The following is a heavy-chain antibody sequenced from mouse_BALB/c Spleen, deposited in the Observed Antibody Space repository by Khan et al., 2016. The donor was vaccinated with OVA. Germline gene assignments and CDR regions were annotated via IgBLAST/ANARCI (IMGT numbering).Heavy chain of an antibody. CDR3: ARWPRGY. V-gene: IGHV14-3*02. Sequence: VQLQQSGAELVKPGASVKLSCTASGFNIKDTYMHWVKQRPDQGLEWIGRIDPENGNTEYDPKFQGKATITADTSSNTAYLHLSSLTSEDTAVYYCARWPRGYWGQGTTLTVSS. CDR2: IDPENGNT. J-gene: IGHJ2*01. CDR1: GFNIKDTY.